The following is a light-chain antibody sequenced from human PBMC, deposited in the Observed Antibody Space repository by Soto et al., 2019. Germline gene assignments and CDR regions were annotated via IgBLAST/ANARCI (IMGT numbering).Light chain of an antibody. V-gene: IGKV1-39*01. CDR1: QSIGTH. Sequence: TQMTQSPSSLSASVGDRVSITCRASQSIGTHLNWYLQKPGRAPKLLIYGASNLQSGVLSRFSGSGSGTGFTLTISSLQPEDFATYYCQQSYNTPNFGQGTRLEIK. CDR3: QQSYNTPN. CDR2: GAS. J-gene: IGKJ5*01.